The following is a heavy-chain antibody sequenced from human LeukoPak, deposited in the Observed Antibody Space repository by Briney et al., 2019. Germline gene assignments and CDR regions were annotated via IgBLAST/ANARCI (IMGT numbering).Heavy chain of an antibody. Sequence: ASVKVSCKASGYTFTGYYMHWVRQAPGQGLEWMGWINPNSGGTNYAQKFQGRVTMTRDTSISTAYMELSRLRSDATAVYYCARADSSSWYMGVDYWGQGTLVTVSS. V-gene: IGHV1-2*02. CDR3: ARADSSSWYMGVDY. D-gene: IGHD6-13*01. J-gene: IGHJ4*02. CDR2: INPNSGGT. CDR1: GYTFTGYY.